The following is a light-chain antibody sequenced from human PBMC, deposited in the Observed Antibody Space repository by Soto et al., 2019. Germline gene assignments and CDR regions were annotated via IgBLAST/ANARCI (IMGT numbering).Light chain of an antibody. V-gene: IGKV3-11*01. Sequence: EIVLTQSPATLSLSPGERATLSCRASQSVSSYLAWYQQKPGQAPRLLIYDASNRATGIPARFSGSGSGTAVTLTIISLEPEDFAVYYCQQRSNWAPLTFGGGTKVEIK. J-gene: IGKJ4*01. CDR3: QQRSNWAPLT. CDR1: QSVSSY. CDR2: DAS.